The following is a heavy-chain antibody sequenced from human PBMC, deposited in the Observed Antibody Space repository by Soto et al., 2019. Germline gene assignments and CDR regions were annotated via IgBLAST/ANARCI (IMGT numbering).Heavy chain of an antibody. CDR3: ARGARI. J-gene: IGHJ3*02. CDR1: RFTFSGYW. Sequence: EVQLVESGGDLVQPGGSLRLSCADSRFTFSGYWMYWVRQAPGKGLEWVATIKEDGSEKDYVDSVRGRFTISRDNAKNSLYQQMDILRAEETAVYYCARGARIWGQGTMVTVS. V-gene: IGHV3-7*01. CDR2: IKEDGSEK.